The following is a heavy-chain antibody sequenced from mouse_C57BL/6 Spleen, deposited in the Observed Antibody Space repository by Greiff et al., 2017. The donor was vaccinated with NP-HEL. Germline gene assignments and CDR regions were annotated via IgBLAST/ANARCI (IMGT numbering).Heavy chain of an antibody. Sequence: VHLVESGPGLVAPSQSLSITCTVSGFSLTSYGVSWVRQPPGKGLEWLGVLWGDGSTNYHSALISRQSISKDNSKSQVFLKLNSLQADDTATYYCAKPDSSGYWFAYWGQGTLVTVSA. D-gene: IGHD3-2*02. CDR2: LWGDGST. J-gene: IGHJ3*01. CDR1: GFSLTSYG. V-gene: IGHV2-3*01. CDR3: AKPDSSGYWFAY.